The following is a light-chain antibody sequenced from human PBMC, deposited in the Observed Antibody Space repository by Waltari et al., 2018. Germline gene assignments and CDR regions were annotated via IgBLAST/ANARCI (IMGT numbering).Light chain of an antibody. Sequence: DIQMTQSPSSLSASVGDRVVITCRASQSIISYLNWDQQETGKAPKLLIYKAANLQSGVPSRFSGSGSGTDFTLTIISLQPEDFATYYCQQSYSSPYTFGQGTKVEIK. V-gene: IGKV1-39*01. CDR2: KAA. CDR3: QQSYSSPYT. J-gene: IGKJ2*01. CDR1: QSIISY.